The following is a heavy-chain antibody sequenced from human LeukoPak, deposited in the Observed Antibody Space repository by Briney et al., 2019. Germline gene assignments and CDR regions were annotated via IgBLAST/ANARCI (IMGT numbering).Heavy chain of an antibody. CDR1: GYTFTNYA. CDR3: ATGYIYGSVPLDAFDI. J-gene: IGHJ3*02. D-gene: IGHD3-10*01. V-gene: IGHV1-18*01. CDR2: ISVYSGNT. Sequence: ASVKVSCKASGYTFTNYAISWVRQAPGQGLEWMGWISVYSGNTKYPQNFQGRVTMTTDTSTSTAYMELRSLRSDDTAVYYCATGYIYGSVPLDAFDIWGQGTVVTVSS.